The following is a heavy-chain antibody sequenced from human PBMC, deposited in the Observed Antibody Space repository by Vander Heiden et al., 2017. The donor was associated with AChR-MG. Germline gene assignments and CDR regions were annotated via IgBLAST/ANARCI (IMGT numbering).Heavy chain of an antibody. CDR2: IKSKTDGGKT. V-gene: IGHV3-15*01. D-gene: IGHD4-17*01. CDR1: GFTFSNAC. J-gene: IGHJ4*02. CDR3: TTDPPLNDYGDYVLPFSY. Sequence: EVQLVESGGGLVKPGGSLILSCAASGFTFSNACMSGVRQATGKGLEWVGRIKSKTDGGKTDYAAPVKGRFTISRDDSKNTLYLQMNSLKTEDTAVYYCTTDPPLNDYGDYVLPFSYWGQGTLVTVSS.